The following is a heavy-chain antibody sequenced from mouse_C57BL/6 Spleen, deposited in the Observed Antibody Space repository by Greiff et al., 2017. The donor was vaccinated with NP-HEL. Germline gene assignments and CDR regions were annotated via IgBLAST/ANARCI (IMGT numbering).Heavy chain of an antibody. V-gene: IGHV1-76*01. J-gene: IGHJ4*01. Sequence: VKLQESGAELVRPGASVKLSCKASGYTFTDYYINWVKQRPGQGLEWIARIYPGSGNTYYNEKFKGKATLTAEKSSSTAYMQLSSLTSEDSAVYFCARDYSTLYAMDYWGQGTSVTVSS. CDR1: GYTFTDYY. CDR2: IYPGSGNT. D-gene: IGHD2-5*01. CDR3: ARDYSTLYAMDY.